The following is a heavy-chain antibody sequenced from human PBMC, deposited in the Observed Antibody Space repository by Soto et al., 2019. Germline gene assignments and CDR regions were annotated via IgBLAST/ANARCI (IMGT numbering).Heavy chain of an antibody. Sequence: PSETLSLTCTVSGGSISSGGYYWSWIRQHPGKGLEWIGYIYYSGSTYYNPSLKSRVTISVDTSKNQFSLKLSSVTAADTAVYNCARGPLLTELPEGYFDYWGQGTLVTVSS. CDR1: GGSISSGGYY. CDR2: IYYSGST. D-gene: IGHD1-7*01. V-gene: IGHV4-31*03. CDR3: ARGPLLTELPEGYFDY. J-gene: IGHJ4*02.